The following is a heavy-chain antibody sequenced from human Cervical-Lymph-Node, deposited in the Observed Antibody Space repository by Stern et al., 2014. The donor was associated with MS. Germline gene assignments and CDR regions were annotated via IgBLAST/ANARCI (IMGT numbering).Heavy chain of an antibody. CDR1: GGTFSSYA. V-gene: IGHV1-69*01. J-gene: IGHJ4*02. D-gene: IGHD5-12*01. Sequence: QMQLVQSGAEVKKPGSSVKVSCKASGGTFSSYAITWVRQAPGQGLEWMGWISPILGTANYAQKFQGRVTITADESTRTAYMELSSLRSEDTAVYYCARGIVATIHTFWGQGTLVTVSS. CDR2: ISPILGTA. CDR3: ARGIVATIHTF.